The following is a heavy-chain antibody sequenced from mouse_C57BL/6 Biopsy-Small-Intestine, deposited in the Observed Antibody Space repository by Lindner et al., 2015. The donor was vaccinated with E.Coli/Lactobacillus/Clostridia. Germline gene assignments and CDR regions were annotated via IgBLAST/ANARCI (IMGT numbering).Heavy chain of an antibody. D-gene: IGHD6-1*01. CDR3: ARDLKGGFYSPLDS. CDR1: GYSFGAFY. V-gene: IGHV1-64*01. CDR2: INPNSGGT. J-gene: IGHJ3*01. Sequence: SVKVSCKTSGYSFGAFYIHWVRRAPGQGLEWMGRINPNSGGTVYAEKFQGRVTMTVDKSVSTAHMDLSSLRPDDTAIYYCARDLKGGFYSPLDSWGQGTLVAVSS.